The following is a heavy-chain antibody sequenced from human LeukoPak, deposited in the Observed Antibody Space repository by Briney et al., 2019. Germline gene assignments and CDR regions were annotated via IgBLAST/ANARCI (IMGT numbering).Heavy chain of an antibody. D-gene: IGHD3-10*01. CDR2: IGSHSTYI. Sequence: GGSLRLSCAASGFTFSTYSMNWVRQAPGKGLEWVSSIGSHSTYIYYADSVKGRFTISRDNAKNSLYLQMNSLRAEDTAVHYCTRPGTVYWYFDLWGRGTLVTVSS. J-gene: IGHJ2*01. CDR3: TRPGTVYWYFDL. CDR1: GFTFSTYS. V-gene: IGHV3-21*01.